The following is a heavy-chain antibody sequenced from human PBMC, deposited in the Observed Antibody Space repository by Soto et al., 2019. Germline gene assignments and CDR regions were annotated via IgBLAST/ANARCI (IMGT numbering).Heavy chain of an antibody. Sequence: QVQLVESGGGVVQPGRSLRLSCPASGFTFSSYGMHGFLQAPGKGLECVAVISYDGSNKYYADDVKGRFTISRDNSKNTLYLPMNSLRAEDTAVYYCAKRLDYWGKGTLVTVSS. CDR2: ISYDGSNK. CDR3: AKRLDY. V-gene: IGHV3-30*18. CDR1: GFTFSSYG. J-gene: IGHJ4*02.